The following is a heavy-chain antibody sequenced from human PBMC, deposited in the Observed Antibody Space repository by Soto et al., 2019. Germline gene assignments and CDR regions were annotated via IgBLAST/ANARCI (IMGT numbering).Heavy chain of an antibody. V-gene: IGHV2-70*04. CDR2: IDWDDDK. Sequence: SGPTLVNPTQTLTLTCTFSGFSLSTSGMRVSWIRQPPGKALEWLARIDWDDDKFYSTSLKTRLTISKDTSKNQVVLTMTNMDPVDTATYYCARIHDSSGYSDYWGQGTLVTVSS. J-gene: IGHJ4*02. D-gene: IGHD3-22*01. CDR1: GFSLSTSGMR. CDR3: ARIHDSSGYSDY.